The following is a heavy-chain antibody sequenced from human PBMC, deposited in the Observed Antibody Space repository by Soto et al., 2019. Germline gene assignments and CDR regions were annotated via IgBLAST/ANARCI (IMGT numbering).Heavy chain of an antibody. V-gene: IGHV3-48*02. CDR1: GFTFISYS. CDR3: ARDDGCTNGVCMDYYYGMDV. J-gene: IGHJ6*02. Sequence: WGSLRLSCAASGFTFISYSINFFRHSPFKWLEWVSYISSSSSTIYYADSVKGRFTISRDNAKNSLYLQMNSLRDEDTAVYYCARDDGCTNGVCMDYYYGMDVWGQGTTVTVSS. D-gene: IGHD2-8*01. CDR2: ISSSSSTI.